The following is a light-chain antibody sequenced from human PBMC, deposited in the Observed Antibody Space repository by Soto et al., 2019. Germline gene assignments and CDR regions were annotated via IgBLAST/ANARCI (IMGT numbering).Light chain of an antibody. CDR1: ESVSSK. CDR3: QQRVNWLT. CDR2: GAS. J-gene: IGKJ4*01. V-gene: IGKV3D-20*02. Sequence: EIVMTQSPATLSVSPGERATLSCRASESVSSKLAWYQQKPGQAPRVLIYGASSRTTGIPDRFSGSGSGTDFTLTISRLEPEDFAVYYCQQRVNWLTFGGGTKVDIK.